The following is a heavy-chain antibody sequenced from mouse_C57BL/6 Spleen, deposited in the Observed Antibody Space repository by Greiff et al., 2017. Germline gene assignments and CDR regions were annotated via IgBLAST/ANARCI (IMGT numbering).Heavy chain of an antibody. J-gene: IGHJ4*01. CDR1: GYTFTSYW. CDR3: ALRFYAMDY. CDR2: IDPSDSYT. Sequence: QVQLKQSGAELVKPGASVKLSCKASGYTFTSYWMQWVKQRPGQGLEWIGEIDPSDSYTNYNQKFKGKATLTVDTSSSTAYMQLSSLTSEDSAVYYCALRFYAMDYWGQGTSVTVSS. D-gene: IGHD1-1*01. V-gene: IGHV1-50*01.